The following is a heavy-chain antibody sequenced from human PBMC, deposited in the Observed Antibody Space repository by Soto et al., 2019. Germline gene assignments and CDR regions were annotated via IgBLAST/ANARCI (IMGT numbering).Heavy chain of an antibody. CDR1: GGSISSSSYY. Sequence: PSETLSLTCTVSGGSISSSSYYWCWIRHPPGKGLEWIGSIYYSGSTYYNPSLKSRVTISVDTSKNQFSLKLSSVTAADTAVYYCARHGSITMVRGVIYWFDPWGQGTLVTVSS. V-gene: IGHV4-39*01. CDR3: ARHGSITMVRGVIYWFDP. J-gene: IGHJ5*02. D-gene: IGHD3-10*01. CDR2: IYYSGST.